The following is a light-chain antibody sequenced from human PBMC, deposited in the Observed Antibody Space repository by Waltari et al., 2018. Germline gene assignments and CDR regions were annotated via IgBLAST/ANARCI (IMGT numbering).Light chain of an antibody. CDR1: TGAVPSGHY. Sequence: QTVVTQEPSLTVSPGGPVTLTCSSITGAVPSGHYPNRFPQKPGQAPRTLIYSTNNKHSCTPARFSGSLLGGKAALTLSGVQPEDEADYYCLLYYGDPWVFGGGTKLTVL. J-gene: IGLJ3*02. V-gene: IGLV7-43*01. CDR3: LLYYGDPWV. CDR2: STN.